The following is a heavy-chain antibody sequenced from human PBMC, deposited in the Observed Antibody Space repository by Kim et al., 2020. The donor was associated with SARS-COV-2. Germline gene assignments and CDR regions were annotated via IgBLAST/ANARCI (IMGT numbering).Heavy chain of an antibody. CDR2: IWYDGSNK. V-gene: IGHV3-33*06. J-gene: IGHJ6*02. CDR1: GFTFSSYA. Sequence: GGSLRLSCAASGFTFSSYAMHWVRQAPGKGLEWVAVIWYDGSNKYYADSVKGRFTISRDNSKNTLYLQMNSLRAEDTAVYYCAKGIYYGSGSYSRYGMDVCGQGTTVTVSS. D-gene: IGHD3-10*01. CDR3: AKGIYYGSGSYSRYGMDV.